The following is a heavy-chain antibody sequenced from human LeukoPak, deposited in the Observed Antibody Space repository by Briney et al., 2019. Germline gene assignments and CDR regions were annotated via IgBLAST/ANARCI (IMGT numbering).Heavy chain of an antibody. V-gene: IGHV3-30*02. CDR1: GFTFSSSV. D-gene: IGHD2/OR15-2a*01. Sequence: PGGSLRLSCAASGFTFSSSVMHWVRQAPGKGLEWVAVIRYDGSNKYYADSVKGRFTISRDNSKNTLHLQMNSLRAEDTAVYYCAKVDFLDYWGQGTLVTVSS. CDR2: IRYDGSNK. J-gene: IGHJ4*02. CDR3: AKVDFLDY.